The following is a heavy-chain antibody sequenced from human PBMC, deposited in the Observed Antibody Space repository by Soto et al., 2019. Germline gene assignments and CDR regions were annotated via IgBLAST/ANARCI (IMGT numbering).Heavy chain of an antibody. CDR2: ITSFGVTI. Sequence: PGGSLRLSCVASEFSFMSYSMNWVRQAPGKGLEWVSYITSFGVTIYYADSVKGRFTISRDNAKNTLYLQMDRLRAEDTAVYYCAKCSRNFDYWGQGTLVTVSS. CDR1: EFSFMSYS. V-gene: IGHV3-48*01. J-gene: IGHJ4*02. CDR3: AKCSRNFDY. D-gene: IGHD2-8*01.